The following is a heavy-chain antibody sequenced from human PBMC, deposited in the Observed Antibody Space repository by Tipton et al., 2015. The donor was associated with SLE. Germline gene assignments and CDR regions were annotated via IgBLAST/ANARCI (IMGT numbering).Heavy chain of an antibody. D-gene: IGHD2/OR15-2a*01. J-gene: IGHJ3*02. Sequence: SLRLSCAASGFTFSSYSMNWVRQAPGKGLEWVSSISSSSSYIYYADSVKGRFTISRDNDKNSLYLQMNSLGAEDTAVYYCARVSTAPDAFDIWGQGTVVTVSS. CDR1: GFTFSSYS. V-gene: IGHV3-21*01. CDR2: ISSSSSYI. CDR3: ARVSTAPDAFDI.